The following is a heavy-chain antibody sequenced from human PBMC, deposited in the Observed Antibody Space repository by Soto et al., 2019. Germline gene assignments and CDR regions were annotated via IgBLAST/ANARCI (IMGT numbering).Heavy chain of an antibody. Sequence: SETLSLTCTVSGGSISSGGYYWSWIRQHPGKGLEWIGYIYYSGSTYYNPSLKSRVTISVDTSKNQFSLKLSSVTAADTAVYYCARDEYSNAKGMDVWGQGTTVTVSS. V-gene: IGHV4-31*03. D-gene: IGHD4-4*01. CDR1: GGSISSGGYY. CDR3: ARDEYSNAKGMDV. CDR2: IYYSGST. J-gene: IGHJ6*02.